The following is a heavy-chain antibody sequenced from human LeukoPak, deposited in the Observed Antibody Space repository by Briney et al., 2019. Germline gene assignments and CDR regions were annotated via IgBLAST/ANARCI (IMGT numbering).Heavy chain of an antibody. CDR3: AREGRCSGGSCYRYYFDY. Sequence: PGGSLRLSCAASGFTFSSYSMNWVRQAPGKGLEWVSSISSSSSYIYYADSVKGRFTISRDNAKNSLYVQMNSLRAEDTAVYYCAREGRCSGGSCYRYYFDYWGQGTLVTVSS. V-gene: IGHV3-21*01. J-gene: IGHJ4*02. D-gene: IGHD2-15*01. CDR2: ISSSSSYI. CDR1: GFTFSSYS.